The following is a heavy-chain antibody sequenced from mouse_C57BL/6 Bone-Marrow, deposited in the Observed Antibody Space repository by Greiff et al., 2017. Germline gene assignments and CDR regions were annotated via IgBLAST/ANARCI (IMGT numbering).Heavy chain of an antibody. CDR1: GYTFTDYE. V-gene: IGHV1-15*01. D-gene: IGHD1-1*01. J-gene: IGHJ2*01. CDR3: TRGWDITTVVADD. CDR2: IDPETGGT. Sequence: QVQLKQSGAELVRPGASVTLSCKASGYTFTDYEMHWVKQTPVHGLEWIGAIDPETGGTAYNQKFKGKAILTADKSSSTAYMELRSLTSEYSAVXYGTRGWDITTVVADDWGQGTTLTVSS.